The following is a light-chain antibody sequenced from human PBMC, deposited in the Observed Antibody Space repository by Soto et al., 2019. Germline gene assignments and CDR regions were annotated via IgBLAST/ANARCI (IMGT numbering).Light chain of an antibody. Sequence: ESFLTQSPGTLSLSPGERATLSCRASQSVSSSYLAWYQQKPGQAPRLLIYGASSRATGIPDRFSGSGSGTDFTLTISRLEPEDFAVYYCQQYVTSSPRTFGQGTKV. V-gene: IGKV3-20*01. CDR2: GAS. J-gene: IGKJ1*01. CDR3: QQYVTSSPRT. CDR1: QSVSSSY.